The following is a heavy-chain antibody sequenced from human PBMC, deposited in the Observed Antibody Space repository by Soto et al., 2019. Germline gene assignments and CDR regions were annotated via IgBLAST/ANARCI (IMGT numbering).Heavy chain of an antibody. CDR3: AKDFYGSPTWLAY. V-gene: IGHV3-30*18. CDR1: GFNSSTYA. D-gene: IGHD6-19*01. J-gene: IGHJ4*02. Sequence: GGSLRLSCVASGFNSSTYAMHWVRQAPGKGLEWVAVISYDGSNEFYADSVKGRFTISRDNSKSTLYLQLNSLRAEDTAVYYCAKDFYGSPTWLAYWGQGTLVTVSS. CDR2: ISYDGSNE.